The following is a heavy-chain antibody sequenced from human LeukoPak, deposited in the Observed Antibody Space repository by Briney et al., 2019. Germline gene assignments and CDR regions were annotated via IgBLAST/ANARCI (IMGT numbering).Heavy chain of an antibody. CDR1: GYTFTSHY. Sequence: ASVKVSCKGSGYTFTSHYIHWVRQAPGQGLEWMGIINPNRGSTTYAQRFKGRVTMTGDMSAITVYMELSSLRSEDTAIYYCARDDGSAAGDYWGQGTLVTVSS. V-gene: IGHV1-46*01. CDR2: INPNRGST. D-gene: IGHD1-1*01. CDR3: ARDDGSAAGDY. J-gene: IGHJ4*02.